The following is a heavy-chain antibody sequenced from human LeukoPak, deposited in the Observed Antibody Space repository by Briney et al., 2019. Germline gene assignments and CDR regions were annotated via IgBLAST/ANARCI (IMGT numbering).Heavy chain of an antibody. CDR1: GFTVSSNY. V-gene: IGHV3-53*01. D-gene: IGHD6-13*01. CDR2: IYSGGST. Sequence: GGSLRLSCAASGFTVSSNYMSWVRQAPGKGLEWVSVIYSGGSTYYADSVKGRFTISRDNSKNTLYLQMNSLRAEDTAVYYCARGRYSSRWFDYWGQGSLVTVSS. J-gene: IGHJ5*01. CDR3: ARGRYSSRWFDY.